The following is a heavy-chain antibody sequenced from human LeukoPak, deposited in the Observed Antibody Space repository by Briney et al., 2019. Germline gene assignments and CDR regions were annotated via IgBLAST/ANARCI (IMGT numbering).Heavy chain of an antibody. D-gene: IGHD3-22*01. CDR1: GYTFTSYG. J-gene: IGHJ4*02. Sequence: GASVKVSCKASGYTFTSYGISWVRQAPGQGLEWMGWISAYNGNTNYAQKLQGRVTMTTDTSTSTAYMELRSLRYDDTAVYYCARDRRYYDSSGYLAYWGQGTLVTASS. V-gene: IGHV1-18*01. CDR3: ARDRRYYDSSGYLAY. CDR2: ISAYNGNT.